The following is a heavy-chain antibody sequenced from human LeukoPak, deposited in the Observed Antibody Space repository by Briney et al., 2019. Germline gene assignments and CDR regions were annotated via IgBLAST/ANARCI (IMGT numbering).Heavy chain of an antibody. V-gene: IGHV4-61*01. CDR1: GGSITSGYY. CDR2: IYYSGST. D-gene: IGHD3-22*01. CDR3: ARATYYYDSSGYYYRFNFFDY. J-gene: IGHJ4*02. Sequence: SETLSLTCTVSGGSITSGYYWGWIRQPPGKGLEWIGYIYYSGSTNYNPSLKSRVTISVDTSKNQFSLKLSSVTAADTAVYYCARATYYYDSSGYYYRFNFFDYWGQGTLVTVSS.